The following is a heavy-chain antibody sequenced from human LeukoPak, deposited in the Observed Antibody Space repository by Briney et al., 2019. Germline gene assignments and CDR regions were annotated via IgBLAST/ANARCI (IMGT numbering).Heavy chain of an antibody. CDR3: ASGRGYSYGTFDS. Sequence: SDTLSLICTVSGGSMSSYYWCWLRQPPGMGLDGIAYIYHSWSTNYNPSLNSRVTISVDMSKNHLSLNLSSVTAADTAIYYCASGRGYSYGTFDSWGQGTLVTVSS. J-gene: IGHJ4*02. CDR2: IYHSWST. CDR1: GGSMSSYY. D-gene: IGHD5-18*01. V-gene: IGHV4-59*07.